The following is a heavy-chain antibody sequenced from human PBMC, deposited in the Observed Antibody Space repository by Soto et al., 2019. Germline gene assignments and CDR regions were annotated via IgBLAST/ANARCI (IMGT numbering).Heavy chain of an antibody. J-gene: IGHJ6*03. CDR3: ASYHYYDFWIGSRHYMDA. Sequence: QVHLEQWGAGLLKPSETLSLTCAVYGGSLSGYFWSWVRQPPGKGLEWMGEINQSGSTNYNPSLKSRVTISADTSKHQFSLRLSSVTAADSGIYFCASYHYYDFWIGSRHYMDAWGKGTTVTVSS. V-gene: IGHV4-34*01. CDR2: INQSGST. CDR1: GGSLSGYF. D-gene: IGHD3-3*01.